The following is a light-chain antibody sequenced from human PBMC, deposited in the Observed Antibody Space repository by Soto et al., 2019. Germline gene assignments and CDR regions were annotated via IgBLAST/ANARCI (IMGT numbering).Light chain of an antibody. Sequence: QSALTQPASVSGSPGQSITISCTGASSDVGGYNFVSWYQQHPGKAPKLMIYDVTNRPSGVSNRFSGSKSGNTASLTISGLQAEDEADYYCSSCRSSSTLVFGGGTKLTVL. V-gene: IGLV2-14*01. CDR3: SSCRSSSTLV. CDR1: SSDVGGYNF. J-gene: IGLJ2*01. CDR2: DVT.